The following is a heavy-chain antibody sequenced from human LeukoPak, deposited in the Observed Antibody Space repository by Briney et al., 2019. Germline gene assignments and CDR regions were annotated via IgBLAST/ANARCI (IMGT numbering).Heavy chain of an antibody. V-gene: IGHV4-59*01. Sequence: SETLSLNCTVSGGSISSYYWSWIRQPPGKGLEWIGYIYYSGSTNYNPSLKSRVTISVDTSKNQFPLKLSSVTAADTAVYYCARGQPYDFWSGYAPGWFDPWGQGTLVTVSS. CDR2: IYYSGST. D-gene: IGHD3-3*01. CDR3: ARGQPYDFWSGYAPGWFDP. J-gene: IGHJ5*02. CDR1: GGSISSYY.